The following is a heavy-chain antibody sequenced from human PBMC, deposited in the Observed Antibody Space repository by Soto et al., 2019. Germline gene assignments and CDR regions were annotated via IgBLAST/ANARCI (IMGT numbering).Heavy chain of an antibody. J-gene: IGHJ4*02. D-gene: IGHD6-19*01. CDR1: GFTFSSYW. CDR3: ARGRWIAVAGTSYYFDY. Sequence: PGGSLRLSCAASGFTFSSYWMSWVRQAPGKGLEWVANIKQDGSEKYYVDSVKGRFTISRDNAKNSLYLQMNSLRAEDTAVYYCARGRWIAVAGTSYYFDYWAREPWSPSPQ. V-gene: IGHV3-7*03. CDR2: IKQDGSEK.